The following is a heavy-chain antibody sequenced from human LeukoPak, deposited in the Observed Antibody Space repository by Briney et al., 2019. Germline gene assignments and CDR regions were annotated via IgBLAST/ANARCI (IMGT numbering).Heavy chain of an antibody. Sequence: GGSLRLSCAASGFTFSSYSMNWVRQAPGKGLEWVSSISSSSRYIYYADSVKGRFTISRDNAKNSLYLQMNSMRAEDTAVYYCARAPNPLYDSSGYYAYFDYWGQGTLVTVSS. V-gene: IGHV3-21*01. CDR1: GFTFSSYS. CDR3: ARAPNPLYDSSGYYAYFDY. D-gene: IGHD3-22*01. CDR2: ISSSSRYI. J-gene: IGHJ4*02.